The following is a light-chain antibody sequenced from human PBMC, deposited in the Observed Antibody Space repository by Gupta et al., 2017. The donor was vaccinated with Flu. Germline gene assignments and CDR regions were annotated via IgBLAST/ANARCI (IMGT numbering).Light chain of an antibody. CDR1: QDISNY. CDR2: DAS. V-gene: IGKV1-33*01. Sequence: RGTITCQARQDISNYLNWYQQKAGKAPKLLISDASNWETGVPSRFSGSGSGKDFTFTISSLRPEDIATYYCQQYGSLPQVTFGQGTKLEIK. CDR3: QQYGSLPQVT. J-gene: IGKJ2*01.